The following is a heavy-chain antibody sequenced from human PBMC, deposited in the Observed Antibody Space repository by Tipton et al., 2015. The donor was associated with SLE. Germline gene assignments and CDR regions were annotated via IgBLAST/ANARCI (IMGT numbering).Heavy chain of an antibody. CDR2: INSSSSYI. V-gene: IGHV3-21*01. CDR1: SSDY. CDR3: ARDELSGYSYGYLTVDY. D-gene: IGHD5-18*01. Sequence: SSDYMTWVRQAPRKGLQWVSSINSSSSYIYYADSVKGRFTISRDNAKNSLYLQMNSLRAEDTAVYYCARDELSGYSYGYLTVDYWGQGTLVTVSS. J-gene: IGHJ4*02.